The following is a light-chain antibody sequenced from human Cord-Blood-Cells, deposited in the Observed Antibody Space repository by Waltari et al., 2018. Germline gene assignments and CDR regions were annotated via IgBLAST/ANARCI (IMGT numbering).Light chain of an antibody. J-gene: IGLJ1*01. CDR3: SSYTSSSTV. V-gene: IGLV2-14*01. Sequence: QSALTQPASVSGSPGQSITISCTGTSSDGGGYNQVSWYQQHPGKAPQLMIYEVSNRPSGVSNRFSGSKSGNTASLTISGLQAEDEADYYCSSYTSSSTVFGTGTKVTVL. CDR2: EVS. CDR1: SSDGGGYNQ.